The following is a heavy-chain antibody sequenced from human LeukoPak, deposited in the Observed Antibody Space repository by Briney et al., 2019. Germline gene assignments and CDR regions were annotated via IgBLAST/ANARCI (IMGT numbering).Heavy chain of an antibody. CDR2: IYYSGST. CDR1: GGSISSYY. V-gene: IGHV4-59*01. Sequence: SETLSLTCTVSGGSISSYYWSWIRQPPGKGLEWIGYIYYSGSTNYNPSLKSRVTISVDTSKNQFSLNLSSVTAADTAVYYCARGGCSGGSCYSEAFDIWGQGTMVTVSS. D-gene: IGHD2-15*01. J-gene: IGHJ3*02. CDR3: ARGGCSGGSCYSEAFDI.